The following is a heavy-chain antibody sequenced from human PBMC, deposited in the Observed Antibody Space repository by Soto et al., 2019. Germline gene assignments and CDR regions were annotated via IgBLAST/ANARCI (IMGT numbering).Heavy chain of an antibody. D-gene: IGHD2-2*01. CDR2: IYYNGNT. J-gene: IGHJ4*02. Sequence: QVQLQESGPGLVKPSQTLSLTCAVSGGSISSGYYWSWIRQHPGKGLEWIGYIYYNGNTYYNPSLRTRVTISGAKSGDPLSLTLASVTAADPAMYYCARRVGLPFCDSWGQGILVTVSS. CDR3: ARRVGLPFCDS. V-gene: IGHV4-31*11. CDR1: GGSISSGYY.